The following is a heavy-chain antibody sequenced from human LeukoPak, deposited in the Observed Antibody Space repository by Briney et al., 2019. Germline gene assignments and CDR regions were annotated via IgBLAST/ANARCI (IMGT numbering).Heavy chain of an antibody. D-gene: IGHD5/OR15-5a*01. Sequence: SVKVSCKASGGTLISYAITWVRQAPGQGRQWMGGIIPMFGTATYAQTLQRRVTITPDESTRPASMDLSSLRSEDTAMYYCATVTMVVSRSETGALDIWGQGTLVTVSS. V-gene: IGHV1-69*01. CDR1: GGTLISYA. CDR3: ATVTMVVSRSETGALDI. J-gene: IGHJ3*02. CDR2: IIPMFGTA.